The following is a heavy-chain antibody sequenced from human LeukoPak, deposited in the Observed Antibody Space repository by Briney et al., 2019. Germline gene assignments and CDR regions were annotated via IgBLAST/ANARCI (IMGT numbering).Heavy chain of an antibody. CDR2: IWYDGSNK. Sequence: GGSLRLSCAASGFTFSSYGMHWVRQAPGKGLEWVAVIWYDGSNKYYADSVKGRFTTSRDNSKNTLYLQMNSLRAEDTAVYYCAKEFSARYSGSYYYYYMDVWGKGTTVTVSS. D-gene: IGHD5-12*01. CDR1: GFTFSSYG. CDR3: AKEFSARYSGSYYYYYMDV. V-gene: IGHV3-33*06. J-gene: IGHJ6*03.